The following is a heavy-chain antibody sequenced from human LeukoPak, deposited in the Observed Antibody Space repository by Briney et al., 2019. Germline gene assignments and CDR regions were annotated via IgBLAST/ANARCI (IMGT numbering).Heavy chain of an antibody. D-gene: IGHD5-24*01. CDR2: ISGSGGST. Sequence: PGGSLRLSCAASGFTFSSYAMSWVRQAPGKGLEWVSAISGSGGSTYYADSVKGRFTISRDNSKNTLYLQMNSLRAEDTAVYYRAKEREMATITHWFDPWGQGTLVTVSS. J-gene: IGHJ5*02. CDR1: GFTFSSYA. CDR3: AKEREMATITHWFDP. V-gene: IGHV3-23*01.